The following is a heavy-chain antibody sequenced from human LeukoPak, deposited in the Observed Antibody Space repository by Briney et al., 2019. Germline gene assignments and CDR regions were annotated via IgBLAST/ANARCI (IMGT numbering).Heavy chain of an antibody. CDR1: GFTFSSYS. CDR2: LSYDGNNK. Sequence: GGSLRLSCVVSGFTFSSYSLHWVRQAPGKGLEWVALLSYDGNNKYYGDSVKGRFTISRDNSENTLYLQMNSLSAEDTAVYYCARGIVEIGSAYSLDYWGQGTLVTVSS. V-gene: IGHV3-30*04. CDR3: ARGIVEIGSAYSLDY. J-gene: IGHJ4*02. D-gene: IGHD5/OR15-5a*01.